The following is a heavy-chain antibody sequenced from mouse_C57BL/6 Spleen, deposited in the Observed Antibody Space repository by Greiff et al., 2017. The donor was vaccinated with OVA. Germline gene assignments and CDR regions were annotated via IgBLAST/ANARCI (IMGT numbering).Heavy chain of an antibody. Sequence: VQLQQPGAELVKPGASVKLSCKASGYTFTSYWMQWVKQRPGQGLEWIGEIDPSDSYTNYNQKFKGKATLTVDTSSSTAYMQLSSLTSEDSAVYYCARDRYGSSYDYAMDYWGQGTSVTVSS. D-gene: IGHD1-1*01. V-gene: IGHV1-50*01. CDR3: ARDRYGSSYDYAMDY. J-gene: IGHJ4*01. CDR1: GYTFTSYW. CDR2: IDPSDSYT.